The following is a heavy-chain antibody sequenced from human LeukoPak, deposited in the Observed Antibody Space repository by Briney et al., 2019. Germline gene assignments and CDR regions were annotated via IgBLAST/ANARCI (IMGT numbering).Heavy chain of an antibody. J-gene: IGHJ4*02. CDR1: GYTFTGYY. CDR3: ARASRGSAMGENDY. CDR2: INPNSGGT. D-gene: IGHD5-18*01. Sequence: ASVTVSCKASGYTFTGYYMHWVRQAPGQGLEWMGWINPNSGGTNYAQKFQGRVTMTRDTSISTAYMELSRLRSDDTAVYYCARASRGSAMGENDYWGQGTLVTVSS. V-gene: IGHV1-2*02.